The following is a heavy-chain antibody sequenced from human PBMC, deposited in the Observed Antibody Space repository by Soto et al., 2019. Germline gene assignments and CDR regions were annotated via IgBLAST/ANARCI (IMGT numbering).Heavy chain of an antibody. J-gene: IGHJ4*02. V-gene: IGHV4-30-4*08. CDR1: GGSIISCGYY. Sequence: TLSLTCTVSGGSIISCGYYWSWIRQHPGKGLEWIGYIYYSGSTYYNPSLKSRVTISIDTSKNQFSLQLSSMSAADTAVYYCTRGPSGDKVDDWGQGTLVTVSS. CDR2: IYYSGST. CDR3: TRGPSGDKVDD. D-gene: IGHD7-27*01.